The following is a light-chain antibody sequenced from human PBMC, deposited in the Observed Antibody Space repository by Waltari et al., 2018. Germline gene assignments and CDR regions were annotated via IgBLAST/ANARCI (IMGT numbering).Light chain of an antibody. CDR3: QHYVRLPVT. Sequence: EIVLTQSPGTLSLSPGERATLSCRASQSVGRSLAWYQQKPGQAPRLLIYGASIRATGIPDRFSGGGSGTDLSLTISRLEPEDFAAYHCQHYVRLPVTFGQGTKVEIK. CDR1: QSVGRS. CDR2: GAS. V-gene: IGKV3-20*01. J-gene: IGKJ1*01.